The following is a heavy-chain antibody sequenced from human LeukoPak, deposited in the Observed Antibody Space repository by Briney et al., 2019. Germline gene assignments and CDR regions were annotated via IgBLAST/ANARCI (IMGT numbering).Heavy chain of an antibody. CDR3: AKVPYSGSYYPFDY. J-gene: IGHJ4*02. Sequence: GGTLRLSCAASGFTFSSYGMSWVRQAPGKGLEWVSAISGSGGTTYYADSVKGRFTISRDNSKNTLYLQMNSLGADDTAVYYCAKVPYSGSYYPFDYWGQGTLVTVSS. D-gene: IGHD1-26*01. CDR2: ISGSGGTT. V-gene: IGHV3-23*01. CDR1: GFTFSSYG.